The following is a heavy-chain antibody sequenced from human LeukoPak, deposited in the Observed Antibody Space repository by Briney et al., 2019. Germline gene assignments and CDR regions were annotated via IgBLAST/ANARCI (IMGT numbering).Heavy chain of an antibody. CDR1: GGSISSYY. V-gene: IGHV4-59*01. J-gene: IGHJ5*02. D-gene: IGHD6-19*01. Sequence: PSETLSLTCTVSGGSISSYYWSWIRQPPGKGLEWIGYIYYSGSTNYNPSLKSRVTISVDTSKNQFSLKLSSVTAADTAVYYCARSGIAVAGTWFDPWGQGTLVTVSS. CDR2: IYYSGST. CDR3: ARSGIAVAGTWFDP.